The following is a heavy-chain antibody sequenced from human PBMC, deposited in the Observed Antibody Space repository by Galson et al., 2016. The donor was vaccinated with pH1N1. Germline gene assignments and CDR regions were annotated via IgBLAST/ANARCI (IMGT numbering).Heavy chain of an antibody. D-gene: IGHD3-3*01. J-gene: IGHJ4*02. Sequence: SLRLSCAASGFTFSNVWMSWVRQAPGKGLEWVAVIWFDGSYEFYADSVKGRFTISRDNSKNTLHLQMNSLRAEDTAVYYCARGDLEWLSHFDYWGQGTLVTVSS. CDR1: GFTFSNVW. CDR2: IWFDGSYE. CDR3: ARGDLEWLSHFDY. V-gene: IGHV3-33*08.